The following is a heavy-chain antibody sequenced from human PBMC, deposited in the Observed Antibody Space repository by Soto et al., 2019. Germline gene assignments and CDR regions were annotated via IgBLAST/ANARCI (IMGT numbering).Heavy chain of an antibody. D-gene: IGHD6-19*01. CDR2: IIPLFGTA. J-gene: IGHJ4*02. V-gene: IGHV1-69*13. CDR1: GGTFSTYA. CDR3: ARPKGSYSSGYYYFDY. Sequence: SVKVSCKTSGGTFSTYAIYWVRQAPGQGLEWMGAIIPLFGTADYAQKFQGRVTITADESTSTAYMELSSLRSADTAVYYCARPKGSYSSGYYYFDYWGQGTLVTDSS.